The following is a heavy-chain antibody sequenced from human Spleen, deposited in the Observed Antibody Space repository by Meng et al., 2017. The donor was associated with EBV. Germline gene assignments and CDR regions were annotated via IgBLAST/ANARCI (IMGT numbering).Heavy chain of an antibody. CDR1: GYTFNDYG. J-gene: IGHJ5*02. V-gene: IGHV1-18*01. CDR2: ISAYNGNT. Sequence: QIQLVQSAFEVKKPGASVKVSCKTSGYTFNDYGVTWMRQAPGKGLEWMGWISAYNGNTRYAEKLQGRITMTADTSTSTVYMELGSLTSDDTAVYYCARGIAGADERWFDPWGQGTLVTVSS. D-gene: IGHD1-26*01. CDR3: ARGIAGADERWFDP.